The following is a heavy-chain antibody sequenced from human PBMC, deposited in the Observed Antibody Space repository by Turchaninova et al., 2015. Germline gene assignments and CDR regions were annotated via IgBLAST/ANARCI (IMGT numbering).Heavy chain of an antibody. V-gene: IGHV4-59*01. CDR3: ARGARFLEPFDY. Sequence: QVQLQESGPGLVKPSETLPLPCPLSGGSISSYYWRWILQPPGKGLECIGYIYYSGSTNYNPPLKSRVTISVDTSKNQFSLKLNSVTAADTAVYFCARGARFLEPFDYWGQGTLVTVSS. D-gene: IGHD3-3*01. J-gene: IGHJ4*02. CDR2: IYYSGST. CDR1: GGSISSYY.